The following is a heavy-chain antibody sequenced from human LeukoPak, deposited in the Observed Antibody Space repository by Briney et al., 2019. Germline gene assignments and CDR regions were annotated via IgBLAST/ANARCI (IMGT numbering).Heavy chain of an antibody. V-gene: IGHV4-4*07. Sequence: SETLSLTCTVSGGSIGSYYWGWIRQPAGKGLEWIGRFYTSGSTDYNPSLKSRVIISVDKSKNQFSLKLSYVTAADTAIYYCARETYRDVWGRGITVTVSS. CDR1: GGSIGSYY. J-gene: IGHJ6*04. D-gene: IGHD1-26*01. CDR2: FYTSGST. CDR3: ARETYRDV.